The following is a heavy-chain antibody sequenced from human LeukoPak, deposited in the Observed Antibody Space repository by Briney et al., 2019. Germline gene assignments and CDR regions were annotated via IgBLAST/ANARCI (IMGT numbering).Heavy chain of an antibody. CDR2: ISAYNANT. D-gene: IGHD2-2*01. CDR3: ARERGVRLGYCSSTSCGKGGRPFDY. V-gene: IGHV1-18*01. Sequence: ASVKVSCKASGYTFTSYGISWVRQAPGQGLEWMGWISAYNANTNYAQKLQGRVTMTTDTSTSTAYMELRSLRSDDTAVYYCARERGVRLGYCSSTSCGKGGRPFDYWGQGTLVTVSS. CDR1: GYTFTSYG. J-gene: IGHJ4*02.